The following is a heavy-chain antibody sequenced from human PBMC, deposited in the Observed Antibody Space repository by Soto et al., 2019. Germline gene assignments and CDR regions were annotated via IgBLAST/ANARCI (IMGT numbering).Heavy chain of an antibody. CDR2: ISWNSGSI. Sequence: GGSLRLSCAASGFTFDDYAMHWVRQAPGKGLEWVSGISWNSGSIGYADSVKGRFTISRDNAKNSLYLQMNSLRAEDTALYYCANKKGYWGQGTLVTVSS. V-gene: IGHV3-9*01. J-gene: IGHJ4*02. CDR1: GFTFDDYA. CDR3: ANKKGY.